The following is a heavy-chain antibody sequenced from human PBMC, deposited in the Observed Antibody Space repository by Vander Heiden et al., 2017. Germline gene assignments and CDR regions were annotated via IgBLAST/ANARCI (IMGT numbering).Heavy chain of an antibody. Sequence: EVQLLESGGGLVQPGGSLRLSCAVSGFTSSSHAMTWVRQAPGKGLEWVSTISDSGSNTYYADSVKGRFTISRDNSKNTLYLQMNSLRAEDTAVYYCVPPDFWSGYYLYFQHWGQGTLVTVSS. J-gene: IGHJ1*01. CDR1: GFTSSSHA. V-gene: IGHV3-23*01. CDR2: ISDSGSNT. D-gene: IGHD3-3*01. CDR3: VPPDFWSGYYLYFQH.